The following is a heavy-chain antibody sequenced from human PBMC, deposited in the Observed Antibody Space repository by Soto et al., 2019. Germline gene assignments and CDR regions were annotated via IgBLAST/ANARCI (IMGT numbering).Heavy chain of an antibody. CDR1: GLTISGKKY. CDR2: LYDVDGS. J-gene: IGHJ3*01. V-gene: IGHV3-53*01. D-gene: IGHD1-1*01. Sequence: DVQLVESGGGLIQPGESLRLSCAAFGLTISGKKYVAWVRQAPGKGLEWVSALYDVDGSFYADSVKGRFTTSSDSSKTTVYLQMKDLRPDDTAVYYCATWHEREHAYDVWGQGTPVTVSS. CDR3: ATWHEREHAYDV.